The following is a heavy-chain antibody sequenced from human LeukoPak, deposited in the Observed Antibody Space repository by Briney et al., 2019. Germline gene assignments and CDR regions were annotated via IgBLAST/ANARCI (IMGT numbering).Heavy chain of an antibody. CDR3: XXXSGSXRXPYYYMDG. J-gene: IGHJ6*03. V-gene: IGHV3-53*01. CDR2: IYSGGST. CDR1: GFTVSSNY. Sequence: GGSLRLSCAASGFTVSSNYMSWVRQAPGKGLEWVSVIYSGGSTYYADSVKGRFTISRDNSKNTLYLQMNSLRAEDTAVYYCXXXSGSXRXPYYYMDGLGTGTTVTVSS. D-gene: IGHD3-10*01.